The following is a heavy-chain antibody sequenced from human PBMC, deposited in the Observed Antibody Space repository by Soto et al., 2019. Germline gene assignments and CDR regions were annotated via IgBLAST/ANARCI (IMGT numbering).Heavy chain of an antibody. CDR1: GYTFTSYG. CDR2: ISAYNGNT. Sequence: QVQLVQSGAEVKKPGASVKVSCKASGYTFTSYGISWVRQAPGQGLEWMGWISAYNGNTNYAQKLQGRVTMTTDTSKSTAHMELRSLRSDDTAVYYCARDSGYSSSWYDYSYGMYVWGQGTKVTVSS. J-gene: IGHJ6*02. V-gene: IGHV1-18*01. CDR3: ARDSGYSSSWYDYSYGMYV. D-gene: IGHD6-13*01.